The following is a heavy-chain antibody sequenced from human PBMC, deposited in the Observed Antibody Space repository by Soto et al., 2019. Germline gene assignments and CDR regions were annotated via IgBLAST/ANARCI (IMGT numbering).Heavy chain of an antibody. CDR1: GFTLSSFA. CDR3: AKGRSYYDFWSGYPEGDYYYMDV. Sequence: GGSLRLSCAASGFTLSSFAMSLVRQAPGKGLEWVSAISGSGGSTYYADSVKGRFTISRDNSKNTLYLQMNSLRAEDTAVYYCAKGRSYYDFWSGYPEGDYYYMDVWGKGTTVTVSS. J-gene: IGHJ6*03. CDR2: ISGSGGST. D-gene: IGHD3-3*01. V-gene: IGHV3-23*01.